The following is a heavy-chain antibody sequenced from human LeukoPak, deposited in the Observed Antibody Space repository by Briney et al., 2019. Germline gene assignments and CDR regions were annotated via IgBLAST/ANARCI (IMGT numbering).Heavy chain of an antibody. D-gene: IGHD2-2*01. J-gene: IGHJ4*02. V-gene: IGHV1-24*01. Sequence: ASVKVSCKVSGYTLTELSMHWVRQAPGKGLEWMGGFDPEDGETIYAQKFQGRVTMTEDTSTDTAYMELSSLRSEDTAVYYCATDLLGCSSTSCSSSWGQGTLVTVSS. CDR2: FDPEDGET. CDR1: GYTLTELS. CDR3: ATDLLGCSSTSCSSS.